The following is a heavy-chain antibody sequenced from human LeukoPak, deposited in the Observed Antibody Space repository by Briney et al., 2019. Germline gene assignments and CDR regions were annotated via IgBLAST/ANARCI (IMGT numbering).Heavy chain of an antibody. V-gene: IGHV3-30*03. D-gene: IGHD5-18*01. J-gene: IGHJ3*02. CDR3: ARARSSYGYGDAFDI. Sequence: GRSLRLSCVASGFTFSNYGMHWVRQAPGKGLERVAVISYDGSSKYYADSVKGRFTISRDNSKNTLYLQMNSLRAEDTAVYYCARARSSYGYGDAFDIWGQGTMVTVSS. CDR2: ISYDGSSK. CDR1: GFTFSNYG.